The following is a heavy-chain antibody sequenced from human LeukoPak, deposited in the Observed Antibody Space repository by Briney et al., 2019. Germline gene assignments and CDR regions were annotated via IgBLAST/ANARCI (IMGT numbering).Heavy chain of an antibody. Sequence: GGSLRLSCAASGFTFSSYGMHWVRQAPGKGLEWAAVRWYDGSNKYYADSVKGRFTISRDNSKNTLYLQMNSLRAEDTAVYYCARDRPSSSWPGEFDYWGQGTLVTVSS. V-gene: IGHV3-30*19. D-gene: IGHD6-13*01. CDR2: RWYDGSNK. CDR1: GFTFSSYG. CDR3: ARDRPSSSWPGEFDY. J-gene: IGHJ4*02.